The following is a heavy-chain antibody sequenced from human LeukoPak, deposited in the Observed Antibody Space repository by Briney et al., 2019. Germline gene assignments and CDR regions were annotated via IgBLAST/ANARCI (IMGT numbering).Heavy chain of an antibody. CDR1: GGSISNYY. J-gene: IGHJ4*02. V-gene: IGHV4-59*01. D-gene: IGHD3-22*01. CDR3: ARRRGYDCSGYYYN. CDR2: IYYSGSA. Sequence: SETLSLTCTVSGGSISNYYWSWIRQPPGKGLEWIGYIYYSGSANYNPSLKSRVTISVDTSKNKFFLKLSSVTAADTAVYYCARRRGYDCSGYYYNWGQGTLVTVSS.